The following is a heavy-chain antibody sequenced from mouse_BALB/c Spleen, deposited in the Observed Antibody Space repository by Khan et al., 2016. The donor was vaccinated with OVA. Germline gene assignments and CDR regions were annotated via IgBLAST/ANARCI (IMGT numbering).Heavy chain of an antibody. V-gene: IGHV1-63*01. CDR1: GYAFTDYW. CDR3: ARDGGNYGWFAY. D-gene: IGHD2-1*01. J-gene: IGHJ3*01. Sequence: QVQLQQSGTELVRPGTSVKISCKASGYAFTDYWLGWVKQRPGHGLEWIGDIYPGSGNTYYTEKFKGKVTLTADKSSSTAYMQLSSLTSEDSAVYFCARDGGNYGWFAYWGQGTLVTVSA. CDR2: IYPGSGNT.